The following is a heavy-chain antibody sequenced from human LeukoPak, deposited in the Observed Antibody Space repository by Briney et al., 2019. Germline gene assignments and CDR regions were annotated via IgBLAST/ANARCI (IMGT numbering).Heavy chain of an antibody. V-gene: IGHV1-18*04. D-gene: IGHD3-10*01. J-gene: IGHJ6*03. Sequence: ASVKVSCEYSVDSLTRAASCTGPQAPGQGLEWMGWISAYNGNTNYAQKLQGRVTMTTGTSTSTAYMELRSLRSDDTAVYYCASADYYGLSGTRGYVDTCGKGTTVTVSS. CDR2: ISAYNGNT. CDR3: ASADYYGLSGTRGYVDT. CDR1: VDSLTRAA.